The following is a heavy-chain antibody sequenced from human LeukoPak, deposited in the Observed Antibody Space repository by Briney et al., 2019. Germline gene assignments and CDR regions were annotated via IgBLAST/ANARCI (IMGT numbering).Heavy chain of an antibody. CDR3: GTAVRGVIFDSLVDY. Sequence: GGSLRLSCAASGFTFDDYAMHWVRQAPGKGLEWVSLIRGDGSSTFYADSLKGRFTISRDNSKNSLYLQMHSLRTEDTALYFCGTAVRGVIFDSLVDYWGQGTLVTVSS. CDR1: GFTFDDYA. V-gene: IGHV3-43*02. D-gene: IGHD3-10*01. J-gene: IGHJ4*02. CDR2: IRGDGSST.